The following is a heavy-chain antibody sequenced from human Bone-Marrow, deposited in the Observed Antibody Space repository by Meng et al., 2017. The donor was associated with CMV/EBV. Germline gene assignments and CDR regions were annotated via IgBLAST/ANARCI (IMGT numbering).Heavy chain of an antibody. CDR3: ARSPYDFWSGYNWFDP. D-gene: IGHD3-3*01. CDR2: IYTSGST. V-gene: IGHV4-4*07. Sequence: QVQLQESGPGLVKPSETLSLTCTGSGGSISSYYWSWIRQPAGKGLEWIGRIYTSGSTNYNPSLKSRVTMSVDTSKNQFSLKLSSVTAADTAVYYCARSPYDFWSGYNWFDPWGQGTLVTVSS. CDR1: GGSISSYY. J-gene: IGHJ5*02.